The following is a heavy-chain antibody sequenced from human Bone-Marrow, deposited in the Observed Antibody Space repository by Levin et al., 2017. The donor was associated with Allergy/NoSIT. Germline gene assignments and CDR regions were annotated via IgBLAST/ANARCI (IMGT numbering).Heavy chain of an antibody. CDR2: VNRDGSYR. V-gene: IGHV3-74*01. J-gene: IGHJ6*02. CDR3: ARGNYYGMDV. Sequence: ETLSLTCAASGFTFSTYWMHWVRQAPGKGLVWVSAVNRDGSYRTYADSVKGRFTISRDNAKNTLYLQMNSLRAEDTAVYYCARGNYYGMDVWGQGTTVIVSS. CDR1: GFTFSTYW.